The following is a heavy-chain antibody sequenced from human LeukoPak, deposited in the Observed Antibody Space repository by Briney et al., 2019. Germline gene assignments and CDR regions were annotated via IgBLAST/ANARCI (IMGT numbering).Heavy chain of an antibody. Sequence: HPSETLSLTCAVYGGSFSDYYWSWIRQPPGKGLEWVAVISYDGSNKYYADSVKGRFTISRDNSKNTLYLQMNSLRAEDTAVYYCARDFYLIDCTNGVCYSGNWFDPWGQGTLVTVSS. V-gene: IGHV3-30-3*01. CDR3: ARDFYLIDCTNGVCYSGNWFDP. CDR2: ISYDGSNK. J-gene: IGHJ5*02. CDR1: GGSFSDYY. D-gene: IGHD2-8*01.